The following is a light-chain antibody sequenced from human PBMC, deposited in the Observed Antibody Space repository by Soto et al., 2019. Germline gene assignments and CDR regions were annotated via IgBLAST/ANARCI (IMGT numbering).Light chain of an antibody. CDR3: NSFASRFSFV. J-gene: IGLJ1*01. CDR1: RSNVGAYNY. V-gene: IGLV2-14*03. Sequence: QSVLAQPASVSGSPGQSIAISCTGTRSNVGAYNYVPWYQQHPGKAPKLLISDITNRPSGVSDRFSGSKSGNSASLTISGLQAEDEADYYCNSFASRFSFVFGTGTKVTVL. CDR2: DIT.